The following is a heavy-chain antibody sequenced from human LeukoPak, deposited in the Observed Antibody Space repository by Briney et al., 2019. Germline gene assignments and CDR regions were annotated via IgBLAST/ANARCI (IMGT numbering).Heavy chain of an antibody. CDR2: IYTSGST. Sequence: SETLSLTCTVPGVSFTSYYWSWIRQPPGKGLEWIGYIYTSGSTNFNPSLKSRVTISVDTSKNQFSLRLSSVTAADTAVYYCARYLSTKWFDYWGQGTLVTVSS. V-gene: IGHV4-4*09. CDR3: ARYLSTKWFDY. J-gene: IGHJ4*02. D-gene: IGHD1-26*01. CDR1: GVSFTSYY.